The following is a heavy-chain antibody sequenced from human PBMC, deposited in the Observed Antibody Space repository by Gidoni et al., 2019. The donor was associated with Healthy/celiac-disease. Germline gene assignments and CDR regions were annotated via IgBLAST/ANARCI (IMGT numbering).Heavy chain of an antibody. CDR3: ARELPYFDY. CDR1: GFTFRSYW. V-gene: IGHV3-7*04. D-gene: IGHD1-26*01. CDR2: IKPDGSEK. Sequence: EVQLLESGGGWVQPGGSLRLPCAASGFTFRSYWMSWVRQAPGKGLGWVANIKPDGSEKYYVDSVKGRFTISRDNAKNSLYLQMNSLRAEDTAVYYCARELPYFDYWGQGTLVTVSS. J-gene: IGHJ4*02.